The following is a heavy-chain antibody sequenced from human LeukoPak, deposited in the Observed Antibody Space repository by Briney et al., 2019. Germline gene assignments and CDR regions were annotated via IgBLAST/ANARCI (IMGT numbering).Heavy chain of an antibody. CDR3: AREFRSYGRYYFDY. D-gene: IGHD1-26*01. CDR1: GFTVSSNE. Sequence: GGSLRLSCAASGFTVSSNEMSWVRQAPGKGLEWVSSISGGSTYYADSRKGRFTISRDNSKNTLHLQMNSLRAEDTAVYYCAREFRSYGRYYFDYWGQGTLVTVSS. V-gene: IGHV3-38-3*01. J-gene: IGHJ4*02. CDR2: ISGGST.